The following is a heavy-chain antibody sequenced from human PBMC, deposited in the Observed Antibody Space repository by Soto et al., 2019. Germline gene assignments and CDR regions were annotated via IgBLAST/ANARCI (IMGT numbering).Heavy chain of an antibody. CDR2: VYDNGRT. D-gene: IGHD1-1*01. J-gene: IGHJ6*04. Sequence: SETLSLTCTVSGGSVRGDYWSWIRQSPGKGLEWIGYVYDNGRTSYNPSLESRVTMSEDTSNNRFSLTLSSVTAADSAVYFCARDRSRNLDVWGKGTTVTVSS. V-gene: IGHV4-59*02. CDR1: GGSVRGDY. CDR3: ARDRSRNLDV.